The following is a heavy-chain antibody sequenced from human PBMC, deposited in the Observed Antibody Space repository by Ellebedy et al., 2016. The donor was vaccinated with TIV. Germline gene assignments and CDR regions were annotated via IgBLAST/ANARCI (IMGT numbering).Heavy chain of an antibody. Sequence: SETLSLXXTVSGGSMSSYYWSWIRQTPGRGLDWIGYIYYSGRTNYNPSLKSRVTISVDTSKNQFSLKLSSVTAADTAVYFCARDRMYYYDSSGSYQYYGMDVWGQGTTVTVSS. CDR2: IYYSGRT. V-gene: IGHV4-59*01. CDR1: GGSMSSYY. J-gene: IGHJ6*02. D-gene: IGHD3-22*01. CDR3: ARDRMYYYDSSGSYQYYGMDV.